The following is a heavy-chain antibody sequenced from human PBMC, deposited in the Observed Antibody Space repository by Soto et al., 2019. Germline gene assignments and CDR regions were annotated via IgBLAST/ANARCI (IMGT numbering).Heavy chain of an antibody. CDR1: GGTFSSYA. J-gene: IGHJ4*02. D-gene: IGHD1-26*01. CDR3: ARGGWFGIVGATTNFDY. CDR2: IIPIFGTA. V-gene: IGHV1-69*01. Sequence: QVQLVQSGAEVKKPGSSVKVSCKASGGTFSSYAISWVRQAPGQGLEWMGGIIPIFGTANYAQKFQGRVTITAAESTSTAYMELSSLRSEDTAVYYCARGGWFGIVGATTNFDYWGQGTLVTVSA.